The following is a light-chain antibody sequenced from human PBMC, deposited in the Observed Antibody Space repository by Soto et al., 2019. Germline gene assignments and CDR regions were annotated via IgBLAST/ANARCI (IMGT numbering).Light chain of an antibody. CDR3: SSYRSSSTLLYV. V-gene: IGLV2-14*01. CDR1: SSDVGGYDY. Sequence: QSVLTQPASVSGSPGQSITISCTGTSSDVGGYDYVSWYQQHPGKAPKLIIYEVSNRPSGISNRFSGSKSGNTASLTISGLQAEDEADYYCSSYRSSSTLLYVFGTGTKVTVL. CDR2: EVS. J-gene: IGLJ1*01.